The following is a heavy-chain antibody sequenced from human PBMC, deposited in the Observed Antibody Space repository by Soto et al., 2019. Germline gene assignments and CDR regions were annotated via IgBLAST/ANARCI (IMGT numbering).Heavy chain of an antibody. V-gene: IGHV3-23*01. CDR2: ISGSGGST. J-gene: IGHJ4*02. CDR1: GFTFSSYA. CDR3: AKVGHYDFWPGSLDY. Sequence: GGSLRLCCAASGFTFSSYAMSWVRQAPGKGLEWVSAISGSGGSTYYADSVKGRFTISRDNSKNTLYLQMNSLRAEDTAVYYCAKVGHYDFWPGSLDYWGQGTLVTVSS. D-gene: IGHD3-3*01.